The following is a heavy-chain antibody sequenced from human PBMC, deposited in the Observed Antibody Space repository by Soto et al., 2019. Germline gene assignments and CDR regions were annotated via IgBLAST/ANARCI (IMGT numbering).Heavy chain of an antibody. V-gene: IGHV4-59*04. J-gene: IGHJ4*02. CDR3: ARAPVGLDTISYFDY. D-gene: IGHD3-3*01. CDR2: IYNGGST. Sequence: PSNTLYLTCTDPGGSLSSFHWAWLRRPPGKGLEWIGYIYNGGSTYYRPSLESRMHMSLDATRNHYSLRLTSVTAADTAVYFCARAPVGLDTISYFDYWGQGKLVTVSS. CDR1: GGSLSSFH.